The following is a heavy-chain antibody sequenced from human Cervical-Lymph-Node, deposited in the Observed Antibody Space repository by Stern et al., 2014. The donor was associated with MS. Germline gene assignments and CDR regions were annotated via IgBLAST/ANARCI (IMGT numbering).Heavy chain of an antibody. V-gene: IGHV1-18*01. CDR3: AREGPGTAGTTDYYYGMDV. CDR2: ITAYNGHT. D-gene: IGHD1-1*01. CDR1: GYTFTTYG. Sequence: VPLVQSGAEVKKPGASVKVSCKTSGYTFTTYGLNWVRQAPGQGLEWMGWITAYNGHTNYAQKFQGRVTMTTDTSTSTAYMELRSLRSDDSAVYYCAREGPGTAGTTDYYYGMDVWGQGTTVTVSS. J-gene: IGHJ6*02.